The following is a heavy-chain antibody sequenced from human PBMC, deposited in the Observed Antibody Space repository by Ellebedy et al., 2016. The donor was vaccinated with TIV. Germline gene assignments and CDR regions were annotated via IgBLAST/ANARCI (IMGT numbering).Heavy chain of an antibody. CDR1: GGSISSYH. D-gene: IGHD2-2*01. CDR3: AGETCSSISCWVYYGMDV. Sequence: SETLSLTXTVSGGSISSYHWSWIRQPAGKGLEWIGRVYTSGSTSYNPSLKSRVTMSVDTSKNQFSLNLRSVTAADTAVYYCAGETCSSISCWVYYGMDVWGQGTTVTVSS. V-gene: IGHV4-4*07. J-gene: IGHJ6*02. CDR2: VYTSGST.